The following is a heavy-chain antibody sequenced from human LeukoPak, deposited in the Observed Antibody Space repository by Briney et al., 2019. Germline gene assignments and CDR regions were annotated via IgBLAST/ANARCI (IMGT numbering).Heavy chain of an antibody. Sequence: SETLSLTCTVSGGSLSSSTYHWGWIRQPPGKGLEWIGYIYYSGSTNYNPSLKSRVTISVDTSKNQFSLKLSSVTAADTAVYYCARGTYDYGGPTYFDYWGQGTLVTVSS. J-gene: IGHJ4*02. CDR2: IYYSGST. CDR3: ARGTYDYGGPTYFDY. V-gene: IGHV4-61*01. D-gene: IGHD4-23*01. CDR1: GGSLSSSTYH.